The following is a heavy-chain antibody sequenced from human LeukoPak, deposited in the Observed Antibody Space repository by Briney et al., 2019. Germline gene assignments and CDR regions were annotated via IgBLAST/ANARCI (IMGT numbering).Heavy chain of an antibody. CDR1: GFTFSAYT. D-gene: IGHD4-17*01. J-gene: IGHJ4*02. V-gene: IGHV3-30-3*01. CDR3: ARARATGSVTIGI. CDR2: MSNDGNSK. Sequence: GGSLRLSCAASGFTFSAYTMHWVRQAPGKGLEWVAVMSNDGNSKYYAGAVKGRVTTSRDTSKSTPDLQMNGLRPEDTAVYYCARARATGSVTIGIWGQGTLVTVSS.